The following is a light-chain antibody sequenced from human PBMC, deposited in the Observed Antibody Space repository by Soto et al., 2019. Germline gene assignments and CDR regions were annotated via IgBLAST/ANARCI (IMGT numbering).Light chain of an antibody. J-gene: IGKJ4*01. CDR3: LQDYNYPLT. CDR1: QGIRND. CDR2: AAS. Sequence: AIQMTQSPSSLSASVGDRATITCRASQGIRNDLGWYQQKPGKAPKLLIYAASSLQSGVPSRFSGSGSGTDFTLTISSLQPEDFETYYCLQDYNYPLTFGGGTKVDIK. V-gene: IGKV1-6*01.